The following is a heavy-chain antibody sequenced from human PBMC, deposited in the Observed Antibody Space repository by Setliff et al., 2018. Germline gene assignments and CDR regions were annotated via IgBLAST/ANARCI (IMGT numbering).Heavy chain of an antibody. J-gene: IGHJ3*02. CDR3: ARAAPGRYAFDI. D-gene: IGHD3-10*01. Sequence: PGGSLRLSCAASGFIFSSFHWVRQAPGKGLEWVSSISSSGSTIYYADSVKGRFTISRDNAKNSLYLQMNSLRAEDTAVYYCARAAPGRYAFDIWGQGTMVTVSS. V-gene: IGHV3-48*03. CDR2: ISSSGSTI. CDR1: GFIFSS.